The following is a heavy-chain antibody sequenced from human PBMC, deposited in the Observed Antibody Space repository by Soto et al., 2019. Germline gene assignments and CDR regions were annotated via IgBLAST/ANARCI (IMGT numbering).Heavy chain of an antibody. CDR3: ATVAAGESWLNWNYFWWFDP. CDR1: GYTLTELS. CDR2: FDPEDGET. Sequence: ASVKVSCKVSGYTLTELSMHWVRQAPGKGLEWMGGFDPEDGETIYAQKFQGRVTMTEDTSTDTAYMELSSLRSEDTAVYYCATVAAGESWLNWNYFWWFDPWRQRTLVTVSS. D-gene: IGHD1-7*01. J-gene: IGHJ5*02. V-gene: IGHV1-24*01.